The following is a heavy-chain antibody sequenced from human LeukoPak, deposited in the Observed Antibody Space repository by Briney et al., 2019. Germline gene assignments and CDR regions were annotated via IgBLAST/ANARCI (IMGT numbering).Heavy chain of an antibody. D-gene: IGHD6-19*01. Sequence: PGGSLRLSCAASGFTFSSYWMSWVRQAPGKGLEWVANIKQDGSEKYYVDSVKGRFTISRDNAKNSLYLQMNSLRAEDTAVYYCARGSSGWYETHYYYYYMDVWGKGTTVTVSS. CDR1: GFTFSSYW. J-gene: IGHJ6*03. V-gene: IGHV3-7*01. CDR2: IKQDGSEK. CDR3: ARGSSGWYETHYYYYYMDV.